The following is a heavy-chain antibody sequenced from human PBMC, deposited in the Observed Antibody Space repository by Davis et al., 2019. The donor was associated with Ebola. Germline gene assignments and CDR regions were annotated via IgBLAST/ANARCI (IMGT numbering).Heavy chain of an antibody. V-gene: IGHV3-23*01. CDR3: ARGADVGYCSGGSCWYYYYGMDV. J-gene: IGHJ6*02. D-gene: IGHD2-15*01. CDR2: VNGRGASA. CDR1: GFAFSSFA. Sequence: PGGSLRLSCAASGFAFSSFALTWVRQAPGKGLEWVSTVNGRGASAYYADSVKGRFTISRDNSKNTLYLQMNSLRADDTAVYYCARGADVGYCSGGSCWYYYYGMDVWGQGTTVTVSS.